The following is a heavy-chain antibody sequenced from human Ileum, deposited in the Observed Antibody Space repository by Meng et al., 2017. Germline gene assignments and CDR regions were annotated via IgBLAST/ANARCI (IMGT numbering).Heavy chain of an antibody. J-gene: IGHJ4*02. Sequence: VELVQFGGGGKKPWASVKVSCKSSEYSFSNYYLHWMRQAPGQGLEWLGVSNPGGGSTNYAQKFQGRVTMTRDTSANTVYMELGSLKSEDTAVYYCVREFRGGYFDYWGQGTLVTVSS. CDR1: EYSFSNYY. D-gene: IGHD3-16*01. CDR2: SNPGGGST. CDR3: VREFRGGYFDY. V-gene: IGHV1-46*01.